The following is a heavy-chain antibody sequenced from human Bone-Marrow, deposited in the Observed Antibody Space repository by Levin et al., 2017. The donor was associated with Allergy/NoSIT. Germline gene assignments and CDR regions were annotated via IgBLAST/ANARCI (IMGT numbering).Heavy chain of an antibody. Sequence: LSLTCAASGFRFHDPSMNWVRPAPGKGLEWVGRTRNKANIYTTEYAASVKGRFTISRDDSRSSLFLQMNSLQTEDTAVYYCAREGDSSAYYIDFDYWGQGTLVTVSS. V-gene: IGHV3-72*01. D-gene: IGHD6-19*01. CDR1: GFRFHDPS. CDR3: AREGDSSAYYIDFDY. J-gene: IGHJ4*02. CDR2: TRNKANIYTT.